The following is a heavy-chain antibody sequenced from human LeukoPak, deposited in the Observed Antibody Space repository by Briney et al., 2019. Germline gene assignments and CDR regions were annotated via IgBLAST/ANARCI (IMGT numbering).Heavy chain of an antibody. CDR1: GGTFSSYA. D-gene: IGHD2-8*01. Sequence: SVKVSCTASGGTFSSYAISWVRQAPGQGLEWMGGIIPIFGTANYAQKFQGRVTITADESTSTAYMELSSLRSEDTAVYYCARGSIVLMVYAPFDYWGQGTLVTVSS. CDR2: IIPIFGTA. CDR3: ARGSIVLMVYAPFDY. V-gene: IGHV1-69*01. J-gene: IGHJ4*02.